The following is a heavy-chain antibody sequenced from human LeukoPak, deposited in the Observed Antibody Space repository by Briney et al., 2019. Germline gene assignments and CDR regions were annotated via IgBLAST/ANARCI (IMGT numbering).Heavy chain of an antibody. V-gene: IGHV3-53*01. D-gene: IGHD6-13*01. J-gene: IGHJ4*02. CDR3: ARFSSSWYYFDY. CDR1: GFTVSSNY. Sequence: PGGSLRLSCAASGFTVSSNYMSWVRQAPGKGLEWVSVIYSGGSTYYADSVKGRFTIPRDNSKNTLYLQMNSLRAEDTAVYYCARFSSSWYYFDYWGQGTLVTVSS. CDR2: IYSGGST.